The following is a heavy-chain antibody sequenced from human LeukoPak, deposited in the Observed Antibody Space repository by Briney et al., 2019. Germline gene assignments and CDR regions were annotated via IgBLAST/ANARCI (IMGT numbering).Heavy chain of an antibody. J-gene: IGHJ4*02. CDR3: AREYTAMAYDY. D-gene: IGHD5-18*01. CDR2: ISFDGKNK. V-gene: IGHV3-30*04. CDR1: GFFFSSHG. Sequence: GGSLRLSFATSGFFFSSHGLHWVRQAPGQGLEWLAVISFDGKNKFYADSVKGRFTISRDNAKNSLFLQMNNLRVDDSAVYYCAREYTAMAYDYWGQGNLVTVSS.